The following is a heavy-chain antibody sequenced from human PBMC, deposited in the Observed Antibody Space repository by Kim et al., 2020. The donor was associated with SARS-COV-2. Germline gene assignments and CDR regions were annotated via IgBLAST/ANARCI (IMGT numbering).Heavy chain of an antibody. CDR1: GGSISSSSYY. V-gene: IGHV4-39*01. CDR3: AGHSNDWLNSYGDWSFDY. Sequence: SETLSLTCTVSGGSISSSSYYWGWIRQPPGKGLEWIGSIYYSGSTYYNPSLKSRVTISVDTSKNQFSLKLSSVTAADTAVYYCAGHSNDWLNSYGDWSFDYWGQGTLVTVSS. J-gene: IGHJ4*02. CDR2: IYYSGST. D-gene: IGHD4-17*01.